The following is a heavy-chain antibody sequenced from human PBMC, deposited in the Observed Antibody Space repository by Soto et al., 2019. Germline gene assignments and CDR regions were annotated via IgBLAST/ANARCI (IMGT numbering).Heavy chain of an antibody. V-gene: IGHV3-23*01. CDR2: ISGSDGRT. D-gene: IGHD5-18*01. Sequence: EVQLLESGGGLVRPGGSLRLSCAASGFTFSSYAMSWVRQAPGKGLEWVSTISGSDGRTYSTDSVKDRFTIPRDNSRNTAYLQMNSLRVEDTAVYYCAKGVSQYTPLALFDYWVRGTLVTVSS. CDR3: AKGVSQYTPLALFDY. J-gene: IGHJ4*02. CDR1: GFTFSSYA.